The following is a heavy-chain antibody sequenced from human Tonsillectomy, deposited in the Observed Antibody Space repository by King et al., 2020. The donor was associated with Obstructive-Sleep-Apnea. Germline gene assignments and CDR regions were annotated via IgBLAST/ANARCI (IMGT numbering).Heavy chain of an antibody. J-gene: IGHJ4*02. CDR2: IIPIVGIA. V-gene: IGHV1-69*17. D-gene: IGHD5-24*01. Sequence: QLVQSGAEVKKPGSSVRVSCKGSGGTFNNYIISWVRQAPGQGLEWMGGIIPIVGIANYAQKFQGRVTITADKSTSTAYVELNSLRFEDTAVYYCARDPPNRDGYNYKTNRYPRYFEYWGPGTLITVSS. CDR3: ARDPPNRDGYNYKTNRYPRYFEY. CDR1: GGTFNNYI.